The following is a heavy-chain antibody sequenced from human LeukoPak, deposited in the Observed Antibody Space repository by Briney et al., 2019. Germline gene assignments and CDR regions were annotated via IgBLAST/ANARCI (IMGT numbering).Heavy chain of an antibody. Sequence: GGSLRLSCVASGFTFSSYAMSWVRQAPGKGLEWVSAISDSGGSTYYADSVKGRFTISRDNSKNTLYLQMNSLRAEDTAVYYCAKDSPRIAVAGILDYWGQGTLVTVSS. D-gene: IGHD6-19*01. V-gene: IGHV3-23*01. CDR3: AKDSPRIAVAGILDY. CDR2: ISDSGGST. J-gene: IGHJ4*02. CDR1: GFTFSSYA.